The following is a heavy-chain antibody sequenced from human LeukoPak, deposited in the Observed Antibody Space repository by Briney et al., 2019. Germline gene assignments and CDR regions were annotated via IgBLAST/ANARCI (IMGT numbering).Heavy chain of an antibody. D-gene: IGHD5-18*01. CDR1: GGSISSSSAY. V-gene: IGHV4-39*01. Sequence: SETLSLTCTVSGGSISSSSAYWGWIRQPPGKGLEWLGSIYYSKNTYYNPSLKSRVTISADTSKNQFSLTLGSVSATDTAVYYCVSPRGCSYGYFDYWGQGTLVTVSS. CDR2: IYYSKNT. CDR3: VSPRGCSYGYFDY. J-gene: IGHJ4*02.